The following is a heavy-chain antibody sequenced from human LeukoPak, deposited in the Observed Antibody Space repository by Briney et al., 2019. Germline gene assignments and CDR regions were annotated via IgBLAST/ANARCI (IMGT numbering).Heavy chain of an antibody. CDR2: VSYDGNIQ. CDR3: ARGPDPVVRGPRRAFDL. Sequence: PGRSLRLSCAASGFTFRTYAMHWVRQAPGKGLEWVAVVSYDGNIQDYTDSVKGRFFISRDDSKTTMCLQMNSLRVDDTALYFCARGPDPVVRGPRRAFDLWGQGTMVTVSS. CDR1: GFTFRTYA. J-gene: IGHJ3*01. V-gene: IGHV3-30-3*01. D-gene: IGHD3-10*01.